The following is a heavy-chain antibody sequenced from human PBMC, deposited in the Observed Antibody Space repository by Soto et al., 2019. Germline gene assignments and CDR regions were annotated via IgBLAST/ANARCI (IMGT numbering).Heavy chain of an antibody. CDR2: IYYSGST. J-gene: IGHJ5*02. D-gene: IGHD2-15*01. CDR1: GDSISSSSYY. CDR3: TRGGRYCSGGSCFSRWFDP. Sequence: QLQLQESGPGLVKPSETLSLTCTVSGDSISSSSYYWGWIRQPPGKALEWIGSIYYSGSTYYKPSLKSRVNISVYTSKNQFSLQLSSVTAADTAVYYCTRGGRYCSGGSCFSRWFDPWGQGTLVTVSS. V-gene: IGHV4-39*01.